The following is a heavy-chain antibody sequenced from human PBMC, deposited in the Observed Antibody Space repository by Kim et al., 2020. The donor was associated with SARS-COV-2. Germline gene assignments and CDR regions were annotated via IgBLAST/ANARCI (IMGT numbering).Heavy chain of an antibody. D-gene: IGHD3-16*01. Sequence: GGSLRLSCATSGFTFSTYDMNWVRQAPGKGLEWLSFITNSSTDIYYADSVEGRFTISRDNAKNSLYLQMNSLRAEDTALYYCARDRMGGAFDMWGQCTLV. V-gene: IGHV3-48*01. CDR2: ITNSSTDI. CDR3: ARDRMGGAFDM. CDR1: GFTFSTYD. J-gene: IGHJ3*02.